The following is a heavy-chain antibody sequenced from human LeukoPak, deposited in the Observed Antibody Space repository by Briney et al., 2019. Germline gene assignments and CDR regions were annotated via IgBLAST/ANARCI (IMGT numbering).Heavy chain of an antibody. CDR1: GFTFSSYS. Sequence: PGGSLRLSCAASGFTFSSYSMNWVRQAPGKGLEWVSSISSSSSYIYYADSVKGRFTISRDNAKNSLYLELNSLRVEDTAVYYCARRGDSRGYYFDWGQGTLVTVSS. CDR2: ISSSSSYI. J-gene: IGHJ1*01. D-gene: IGHD3-22*01. V-gene: IGHV3-21*04. CDR3: ARRGDSRGYYFD.